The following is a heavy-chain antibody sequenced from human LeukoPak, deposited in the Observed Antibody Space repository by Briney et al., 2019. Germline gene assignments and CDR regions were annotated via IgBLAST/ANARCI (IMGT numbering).Heavy chain of an antibody. V-gene: IGHV4-39*07. CDR2: IYYSGST. Sequence: SETLSLTCTVSGGSISSSSYYWGWIRQPPGKGLEWIGSIYYSGSTYYNPSLKSRVTISVDTSKNQFSLKLSSVTAADTAVYYCARGPRNYYDSSGTPYYFDYWGQGTLVTVSS. CDR3: ARGPRNYYDSSGTPYYFDY. CDR1: GGSISSSSYY. D-gene: IGHD3-22*01. J-gene: IGHJ4*02.